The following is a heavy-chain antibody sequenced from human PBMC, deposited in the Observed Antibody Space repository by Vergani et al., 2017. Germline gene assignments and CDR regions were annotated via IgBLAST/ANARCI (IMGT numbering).Heavy chain of an antibody. CDR1: GGTFSSYA. J-gene: IGHJ6*03. V-gene: IGHV1-69*04. CDR3: AISLDSVGAATADYYYYYMDV. CDR2: IIPILGIA. Sequence: QVQLVQSGAEVKKPGSSVKVSCKASGGTFSSYAISWVRQAPGQGLEWMGRIIPILGIANYAQKFQGRVTITADKSTSTAYMELSSLRSEDTAVYYCAISLDSVGAATADYYYYYMDVWGKGTTVTVSS. D-gene: IGHD2-15*01.